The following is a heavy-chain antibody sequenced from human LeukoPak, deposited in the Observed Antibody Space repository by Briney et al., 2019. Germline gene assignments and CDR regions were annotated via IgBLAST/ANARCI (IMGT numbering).Heavy chain of an antibody. J-gene: IGHJ4*02. D-gene: IGHD3-10*01. CDR1: GYSLTSYW. Sequence: HGESLKISCKGSGYSLTSYWIGWVRQMPGKGLEWMGIIYPGDSDTTYSPSFQGQITISADKSVSTAYLQWSSLKASDTAMYYCARRIIRGVITSPFDYWGQGALVTVSS. CDR2: IYPGDSDT. V-gene: IGHV5-51*01. CDR3: ARRIIRGVITSPFDY.